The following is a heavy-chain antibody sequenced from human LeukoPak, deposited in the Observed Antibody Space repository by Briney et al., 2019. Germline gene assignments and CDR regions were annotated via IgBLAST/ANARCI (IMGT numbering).Heavy chain of an antibody. CDR2: ISSSSSYI. D-gene: IGHD3-22*01. Sequence: GGSLRLSCAASGFTFSSYSMNWVRQAPGKGLEWVSSISSSSSYIYYADSVKGRFTISRDNAKNSLYLQMNSLRAEDTAVYYCARGYYDSSGYYYERNFDYWGQGTLVTVSS. J-gene: IGHJ4*02. V-gene: IGHV3-21*01. CDR1: GFTFSSYS. CDR3: ARGYYDSSGYYYERNFDY.